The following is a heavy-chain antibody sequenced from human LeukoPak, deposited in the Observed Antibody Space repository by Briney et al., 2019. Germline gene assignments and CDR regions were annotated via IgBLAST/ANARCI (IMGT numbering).Heavy chain of an antibody. CDR3: ARGYGDYPKAFDY. V-gene: IGHV4-34*01. D-gene: IGHD4-17*01. Sequence: SETLSLTCAVYGGSFSGYYWSWIRQPPGKGLEWIGEINHSGSTNYNPSPKSRVTISVDTSKNQFSLKLSSVTAADTAVYYCARGYGDYPKAFDYWGQGTLVTVSS. CDR2: INHSGST. CDR1: GGSFSGYY. J-gene: IGHJ4*02.